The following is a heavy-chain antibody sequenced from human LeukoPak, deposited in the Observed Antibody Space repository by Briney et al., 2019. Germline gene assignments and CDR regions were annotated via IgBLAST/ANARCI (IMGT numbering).Heavy chain of an antibody. CDR1: GFTFSSYG. V-gene: IGHV3-30*18. D-gene: IGHD6-13*01. CDR2: ISYDGSNK. J-gene: IGHJ6*02. Sequence: GGSLRLSCAASGFTFSSYGMHWVRQAPGKGLEWVAVISYDGSNKYYADSVKGQFTISRDNSKNTVYLQMNSLRGEDTAVYYCAKGVEPEAGTDYYYGMDAWGQGTTVTVSS. CDR3: AKGVEPEAGTDYYYGMDA.